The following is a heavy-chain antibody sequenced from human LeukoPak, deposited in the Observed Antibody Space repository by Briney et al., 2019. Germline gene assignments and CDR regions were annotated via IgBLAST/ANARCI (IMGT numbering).Heavy chain of an antibody. V-gene: IGHV4-59*01. Sequence: SETLSLTCTVSGGSISGYYWSWIRQPPGKGLEWIGYIYYSGSTNYNPSLKSRVTISVDTSKNQFSLKVSPVTAADTAVYYCARRGGSGRSFDYWGQGTLVTVSS. J-gene: IGHJ4*02. CDR1: GGSISGYY. CDR2: IYYSGST. D-gene: IGHD3-10*01. CDR3: ARRGGSGRSFDY.